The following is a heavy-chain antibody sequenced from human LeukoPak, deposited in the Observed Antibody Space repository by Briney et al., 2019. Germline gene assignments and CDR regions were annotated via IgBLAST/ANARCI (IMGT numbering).Heavy chain of an antibody. J-gene: IGHJ4*02. CDR1: GYSFTSYW. CDR3: ARRDCSSTSCYLNDY. D-gene: IGHD2-2*01. V-gene: IGHV5-10-1*01. Sequence: GESLKISCKGSGYSFTSYWISWVRQMPGEGLEWMGRIDPSDSYTNYSPSFQGHVTISADKSINTAYLQWSSLKASDTAMYYCARRDCSSTSCYLNDYWGQGTLVTVSS. CDR2: IDPSDSYT.